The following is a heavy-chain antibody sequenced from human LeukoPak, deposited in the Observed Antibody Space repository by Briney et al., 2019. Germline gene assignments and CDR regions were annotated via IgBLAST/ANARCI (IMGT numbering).Heavy chain of an antibody. CDR1: GYSISSGYY. CDR3: ARAYSTSPRNGFDF. Sequence: PSETLSLTCTVSGYSISSGYYWGWIRQPPGKGLEWIGSIYHSGSTYYNPSLKSRVTISVDTSKNQFSLKLSSVTAADTAVYYCARAYSTSPRNGFDFWGQGTMVTVSS. V-gene: IGHV4-38-2*02. CDR2: IYHSGST. D-gene: IGHD6-6*01. J-gene: IGHJ3*01.